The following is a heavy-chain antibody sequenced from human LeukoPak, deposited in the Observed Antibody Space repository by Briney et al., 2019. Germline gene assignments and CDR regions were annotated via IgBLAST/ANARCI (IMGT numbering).Heavy chain of an antibody. CDR3: AIHYDSSGYYYPGD. D-gene: IGHD3-22*01. CDR2: ISSSGSTI. V-gene: IGHV3-48*04. CDR1: GFTFSTYS. Sequence: GGSLRLSCTASGFTFSTYSMNWVRQAPGKGLEWVSYISSSGSTIYYADSVKGRFTISRDNAKNSLFLQMNRLRAEDTAVYYCAIHYDSSGYYYPGDWGQGTLVTVSS. J-gene: IGHJ4*02.